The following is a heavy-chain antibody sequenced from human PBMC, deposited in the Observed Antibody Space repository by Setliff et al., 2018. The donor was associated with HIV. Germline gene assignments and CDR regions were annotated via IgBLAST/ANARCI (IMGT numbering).Heavy chain of an antibody. D-gene: IGHD5-12*01. CDR2: IYHSGST. CDR3: ARSPLYSGYERYYFDY. J-gene: IGHJ4*02. CDR1: GGSISSHY. Sequence: SETLSLTCTVSGGSISSHYWSWIRQPPGKGLEWIGYIYHSGSTNYNPSLKSRVTISLDRSKTQFSLKLSSVTAADTAVYYCARSPLYSGYERYYFDYWGQGTLVTVSS. V-gene: IGHV4-59*11.